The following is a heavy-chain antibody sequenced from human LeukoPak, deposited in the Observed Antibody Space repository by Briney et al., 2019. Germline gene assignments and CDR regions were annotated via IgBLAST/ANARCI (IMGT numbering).Heavy chain of an antibody. CDR3: AKDRRSYGGTSVDS. CDR1: GFTFSNYG. CDR2: ISDST. Sequence: GGSLRLSCAASGFTFSNYGMSWVRQAPGGGLEWVSLISDSTWYADSVKGRFTISRDVSQNTLYLQMNSLRAEDTAVYYCAKDRRSYGGTSVDSWGQGTLVTVSS. D-gene: IGHD4-23*01. J-gene: IGHJ4*02. V-gene: IGHV3-23*01.